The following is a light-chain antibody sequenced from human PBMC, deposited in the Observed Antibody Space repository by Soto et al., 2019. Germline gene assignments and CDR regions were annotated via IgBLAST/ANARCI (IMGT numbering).Light chain of an antibody. J-gene: IGKJ4*01. CDR2: DAS. CDR3: HQYYKWPLT. V-gene: IGKV3-15*01. Sequence: IVLTQSRGTLSVSLVERLTLSCRASQSAISNLAWYQQKPGQTPRLLIYDASTRATDIPARFSGSGSGTDFTLTISSLLSEDFAVYYCHQYYKWPLTFGGGTKVDIK. CDR1: QSAISN.